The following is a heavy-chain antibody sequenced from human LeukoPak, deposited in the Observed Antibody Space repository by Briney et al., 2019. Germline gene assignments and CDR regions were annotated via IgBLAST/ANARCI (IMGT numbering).Heavy chain of an antibody. CDR3: ARQGGVVGEDYYHSGMDV. D-gene: IGHD1-26*01. Sequence: GESLKISCKGSGYSFTTYWIGWVRQMPGKGLEWMGIIYPGDSDTRYSPSFQGQVTISADKSISTAYLQWSTLKASDTAIYYCARQGGVVGEDYYHSGMDVWGQGTTVTVSS. J-gene: IGHJ6*02. V-gene: IGHV5-51*01. CDR2: IYPGDSDT. CDR1: GYSFTTYW.